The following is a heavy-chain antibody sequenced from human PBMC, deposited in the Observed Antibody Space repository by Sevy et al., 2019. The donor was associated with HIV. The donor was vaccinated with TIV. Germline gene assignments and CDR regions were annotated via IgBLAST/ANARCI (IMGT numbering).Heavy chain of an antibody. CDR3: ARERSYYDFWSGYSRGQYYYYGMDV. J-gene: IGHJ6*02. D-gene: IGHD3-3*01. V-gene: IGHV1-18*01. CDR1: GYTFTSYG. Sequence: GPVKVSCKASGYTFTSYGISWVRQAPGQGLEWMGWISAYNGNTNYAQKLQGRVTMTTDTSTSTAYMELRSLRSDDTAVYYCARERSYYDFWSGYSRGQYYYYGMDVWGQGTTVTVSS. CDR2: ISAYNGNT.